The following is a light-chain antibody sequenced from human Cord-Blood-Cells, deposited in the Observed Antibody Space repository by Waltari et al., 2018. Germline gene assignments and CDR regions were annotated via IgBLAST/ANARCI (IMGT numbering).Light chain of an antibody. CDR1: SSNIGSNY. CDR2: RNN. J-gene: IGLJ3*02. V-gene: IGLV1-47*01. CDR3: AAWDDSLSGV. Sequence: QSVLTRPPSASGTPGQRVTISCSGSSSNIGSNYVYWYQQLPGTAPKLRINRNNERPSGVPDRCSGSESGASASLASSGLRSEDEADYYCAAWDDSLSGVFGGGTKLTVL.